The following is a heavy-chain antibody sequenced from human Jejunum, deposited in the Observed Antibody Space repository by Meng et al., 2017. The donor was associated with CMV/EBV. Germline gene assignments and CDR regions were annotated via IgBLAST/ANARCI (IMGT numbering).Heavy chain of an antibody. J-gene: IGHJ4*02. Sequence: TFSGSAIHWVRQASGKGLEWVGRIRSKTYSYAPAYAASVKGRFTISRDESKNTAYLQMNSLKAEDTALYYRTRVVPAASAAFFDYWGQGTLVTVSS. V-gene: IGHV3-73*01. CDR2: IRSKTYSYAP. D-gene: IGHD2-2*01. CDR1: TFSGSA. CDR3: TRVVPAASAAFFDY.